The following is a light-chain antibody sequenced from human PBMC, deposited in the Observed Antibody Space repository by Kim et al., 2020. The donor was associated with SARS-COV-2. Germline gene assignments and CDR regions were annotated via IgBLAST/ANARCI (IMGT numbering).Light chain of an antibody. Sequence: DIQMTQSPSSLSASVGDKVTITCRASENIIKSLTWYQQKPWKAPSLLIFGASTLQSGVPSRFSGSGSGTDFTLTISSLQPEDFATYYCQQSYNTPITFGQGTRLEIK. V-gene: IGKV1-39*01. J-gene: IGKJ5*01. CDR3: QQSYNTPIT. CDR2: GAS. CDR1: ENIIKS.